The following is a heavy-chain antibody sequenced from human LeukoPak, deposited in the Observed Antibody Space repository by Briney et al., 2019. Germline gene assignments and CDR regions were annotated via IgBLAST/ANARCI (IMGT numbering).Heavy chain of an antibody. V-gene: IGHV3-33*01. J-gene: IGHJ6*02. CDR3: ARERVVAMTYGMDV. Sequence: QPGRSLRLSCAASGFTFSSYGMHCVRQAPGKGLEWVAVIWYDGSNKYYADSVKGRFTISRDNSKNTLYLQMNSLRAEDTAVYYCARERVVAMTYGMDVWGQGTTVTVSS. CDR1: GFTFSSYG. CDR2: IWYDGSNK. D-gene: IGHD3-22*01.